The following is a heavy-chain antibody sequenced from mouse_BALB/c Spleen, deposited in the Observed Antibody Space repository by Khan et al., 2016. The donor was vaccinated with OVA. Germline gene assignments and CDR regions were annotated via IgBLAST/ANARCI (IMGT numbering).Heavy chain of an antibody. CDR3: ARVGYSGTMDY. D-gene: IGHD2-14*01. J-gene: IGHJ4*01. CDR1: GYTFTTYE. V-gene: IGHV9-3-1*01. Sequence: VQLVESGPELKKPGVTVKISCKASGYTFTTYEMNWVKQAPGKGLKWMGWINTYTGEPTYVDDFKGRFAFSLETSASTAYLQINNLKNEDTATYFCARVGYSGTMDYWGQGTSVTVSS. CDR2: INTYTGEP.